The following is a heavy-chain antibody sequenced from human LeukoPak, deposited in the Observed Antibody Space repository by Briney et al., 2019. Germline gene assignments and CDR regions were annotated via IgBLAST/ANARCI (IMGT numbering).Heavy chain of an antibody. CDR2: INHSGST. CDR1: GGSFSGYY. D-gene: IGHD3-9*01. Sequence: PSETLSLTCAVYGGSFSGYYWSWIRQPPGKGLEWIGEINHSGSTNYNPSLKSRVTISVDTSKNQFSLKLSSVSAADTAVYYCARAPYYDILTGYPSVGLDVWGQGTTVTVSS. J-gene: IGHJ6*02. V-gene: IGHV4-34*01. CDR3: ARAPYYDILTGYPSVGLDV.